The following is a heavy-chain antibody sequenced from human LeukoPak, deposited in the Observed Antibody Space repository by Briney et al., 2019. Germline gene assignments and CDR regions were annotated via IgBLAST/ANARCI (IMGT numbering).Heavy chain of an antibody. Sequence: SETLSLTCTVSGGSISSYYWSWIRQPAGKGLEWIGRIYTSGSTNYNPSLKSRVTMSVDTSKNQFSLKLSSVTAADTAVYYCARERPDIVVVPAATDYHYYMDVWGKGTTVTVSS. D-gene: IGHD2-2*01. CDR3: ARERPDIVVVPAATDYHYYMDV. V-gene: IGHV4-4*07. CDR1: GGSISSYY. CDR2: IYTSGST. J-gene: IGHJ6*03.